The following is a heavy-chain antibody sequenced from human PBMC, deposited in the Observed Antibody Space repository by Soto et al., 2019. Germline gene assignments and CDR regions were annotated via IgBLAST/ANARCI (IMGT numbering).Heavy chain of an antibody. D-gene: IGHD3-3*01. J-gene: IGHJ4*02. Sequence: EVQLLESGGGLVQPGGSLRLSCAASEFTFSSYAMTWVRQAPGKGLEWVSSISGGGGSTHYSDSVKARFTIYRDNSKNTLYLQMNSLSAEDTAVYYCAKNFGDFWSAFDYWVQGTLVTISS. V-gene: IGHV3-23*01. CDR3: AKNFGDFWSAFDY. CDR1: EFTFSSYA. CDR2: ISGGGGST.